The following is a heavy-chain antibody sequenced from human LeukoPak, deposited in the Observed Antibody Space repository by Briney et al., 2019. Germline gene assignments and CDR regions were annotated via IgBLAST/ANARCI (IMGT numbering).Heavy chain of an antibody. D-gene: IGHD1-7*01. CDR3: ARDGITGTTPLDY. CDR2: INAGNGNT. J-gene: IGHJ4*02. CDR1: GYTFTSYA. V-gene: IGHV1-3*01. Sequence: ASVKVPCKASGYTFTSYAMHWVRQAPGQRLEWMGWINAGNGNTKYSQKFQGRVTITRDTSASTAYMELSSLRSEDTAVYYCARDGITGTTPLDYWGQGTLVTVSS.